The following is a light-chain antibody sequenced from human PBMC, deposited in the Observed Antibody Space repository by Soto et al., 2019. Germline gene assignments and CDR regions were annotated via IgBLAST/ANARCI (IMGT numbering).Light chain of an antibody. CDR3: QQRSSWPLT. CDR1: QSLNTD. J-gene: IGKJ4*01. Sequence: EILMTQSPDSLSVSPGETATLSCRASQSLNTDLAWYQQKPGQAPRLLLYGASTRATGISTRFSGGGSGTESTLTISSLEPEDFAVYYCQQRSSWPLTFGGGTKVDIK. V-gene: IGKV3-15*01. CDR2: GAS.